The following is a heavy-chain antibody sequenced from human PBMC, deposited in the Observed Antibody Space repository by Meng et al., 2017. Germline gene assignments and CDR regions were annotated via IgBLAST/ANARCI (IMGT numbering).Heavy chain of an antibody. CDR1: GFTFSSYW. CDR3: ARGKRYYYDSSGYYPDY. CDR2: IKQDGSEK. Sequence: GESLKISCAASGFTFSSYWMSWVRQAPGKGLEWVANIKQDGSEKYYVDSVKGRFTISRDNAKNSLYLQMNSLRAEDTAVYYCARGKRYYYDSSGYYPDYWGQGTLVTVSS. J-gene: IGHJ4*02. V-gene: IGHV3-7*01. D-gene: IGHD3-22*01.